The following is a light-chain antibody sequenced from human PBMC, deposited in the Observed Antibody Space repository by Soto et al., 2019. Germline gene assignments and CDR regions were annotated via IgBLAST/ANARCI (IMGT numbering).Light chain of an antibody. V-gene: IGLV2-14*01. CDR2: EVS. J-gene: IGLJ1*01. CDR3: NSKRTTSTLV. CDR1: SSDVGGYNY. Sequence: QSVLTQPASVSGSPGQSITISCTGTSSDVGGYNYVSWYQHHPGKAPKLMIYEVSNRPSGVSYRFSGSKSGNTASLTISGLRAEDEADYYCNSKRTTSTLVFGSGTKVTVL.